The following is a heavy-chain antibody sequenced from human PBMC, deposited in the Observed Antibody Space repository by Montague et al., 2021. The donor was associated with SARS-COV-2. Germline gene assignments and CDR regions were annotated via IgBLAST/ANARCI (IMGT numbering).Heavy chain of an antibody. CDR3: AGGTTVTTLFYYYGMDV. CDR2: INQSGST. J-gene: IGHJ6*02. D-gene: IGHD4-17*01. Sequence: SETLSLTCAVYGGSFSGYYWSWIRQPPGKGLEWIGEINQSGSTNYNPSLNGRVPISVDTSKNQFSLKLSSVTAADTAVYYCAGGTTVTTLFYYYGMDVWGQATQVTVSS. V-gene: IGHV4-34*01. CDR1: GGSFSGYY.